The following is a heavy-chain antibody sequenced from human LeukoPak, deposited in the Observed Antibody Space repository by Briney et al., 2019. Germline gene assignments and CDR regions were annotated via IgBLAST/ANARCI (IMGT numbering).Heavy chain of an antibody. CDR2: IIPIFGTV. J-gene: IGHJ6*03. Sequence: GASVRVSCKASGGTFSSYAISWVRQAPGQGLEWMGGIIPIFGTVNYAQKFQGRVTITADESTSTAYMELSSLRSEDTAVYYCARDPRQLPHVHYYYYMDVWGKGTTVTVSS. CDR1: GGTFSSYA. D-gene: IGHD2-2*01. V-gene: IGHV1-69*01. CDR3: ARDPRQLPHVHYYYYMDV.